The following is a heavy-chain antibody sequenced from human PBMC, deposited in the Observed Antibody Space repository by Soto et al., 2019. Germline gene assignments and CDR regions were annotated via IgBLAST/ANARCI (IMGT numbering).Heavy chain of an antibody. J-gene: IGHJ6*02. CDR2: INAGNGNT. CDR3: ARALVPAAIRSYYYYYGMDV. CDR1: GYTFTSYA. Sequence: ASVKVSCKASGYTFTSYAMHWVRQAPGQRLEWMGWINAGNGNTKYSQKFQGRVTITRDTSASTAYMELSSLRSEDTAVYYCARALVPAAIRSYYYYYGMDVWGQGTTVTVSS. D-gene: IGHD2-2*02. V-gene: IGHV1-3*01.